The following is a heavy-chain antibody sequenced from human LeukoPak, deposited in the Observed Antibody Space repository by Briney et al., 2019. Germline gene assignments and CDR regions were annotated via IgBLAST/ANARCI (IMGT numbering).Heavy chain of an antibody. CDR2: ISYDGSNK. J-gene: IGHJ4*02. D-gene: IGHD6-13*01. V-gene: IGHV3-30*04. CDR1: GFTFSSYD. CDR3: ARDPENSSSWYLDN. Sequence: GGSLRLSCAASGFTFSSYDMHGVRQAPGKGLEWVAVISYDGSNKYYADSVKGRFTISRDNSKNTLYLQMNSLRAEDTAVYYCARDPENSSSWYLDNWGQGTLVTVSS.